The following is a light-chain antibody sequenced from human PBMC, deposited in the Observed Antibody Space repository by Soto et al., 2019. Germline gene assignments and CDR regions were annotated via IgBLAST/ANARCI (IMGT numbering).Light chain of an antibody. J-gene: IGKJ1*01. CDR1: QSVSNS. CDR2: GAS. V-gene: IGKV3D-15*01. CDR3: QQYNNWPQT. Sequence: IVLTQSPGTLSLSPWERATLSCRASQSVSNSLAWYQQKTGQAPRLLISGASSRATGVPDRFSGSGSETDFTLTISSLQSEDFAVYYCQQYNNWPQTFGQGTKVDIK.